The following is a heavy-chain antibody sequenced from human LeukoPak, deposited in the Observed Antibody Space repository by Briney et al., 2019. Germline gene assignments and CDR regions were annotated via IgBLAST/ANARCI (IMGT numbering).Heavy chain of an antibody. CDR2: ISYDGSNK. Sequence: GGSLRLSCAASGFTFSSYGMHWVRHAPGKGLEGVAVISYDGSNKYYTDSVKGRFTISRDNSKTTLYLQMNSLRAEDTAVYYCAKPRKMYSSSWYYFDYWGPGTLVTVSS. CDR3: AKPRKMYSSSWYYFDY. V-gene: IGHV3-30*18. D-gene: IGHD6-13*01. J-gene: IGHJ4*02. CDR1: GFTFSSYG.